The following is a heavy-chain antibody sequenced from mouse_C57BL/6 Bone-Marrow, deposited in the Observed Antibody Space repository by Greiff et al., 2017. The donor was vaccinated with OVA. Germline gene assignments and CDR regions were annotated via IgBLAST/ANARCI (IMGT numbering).Heavy chain of an antibody. CDR1: GFSFNTYA. CDR2: IRSKSNNYAT. CDR3: VRHAYYSNPYAMDY. Sequence: EVKVVESGGGLVQPKGSLKLSCAASGFSFNTYAMNWVRQAPGKGLEWVARIRSKSNNYATYYADSVKDRFTISRDDSESMLYLQMNNLKTEDTAMYYCVRHAYYSNPYAMDYWGQGTSVTVSS. J-gene: IGHJ4*01. D-gene: IGHD2-5*01. V-gene: IGHV10-1*01.